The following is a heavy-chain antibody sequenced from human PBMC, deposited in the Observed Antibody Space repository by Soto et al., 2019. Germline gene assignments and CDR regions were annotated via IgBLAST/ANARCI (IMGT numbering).Heavy chain of an antibody. CDR2: IYTSGST. J-gene: IGHJ4*02. Sequence: SETLSLTCTVSGGSISSYYWSWIRQPAGKGLEWIGRIYTSGSTNYNPSLKSRVTMPVDTSKNQFSLKLSSVTAADTAVYYCARTVVSSVGGEFDYWGQGTLVTVSS. CDR3: ARTVVSSVGGEFDY. CDR1: GGSISSYY. D-gene: IGHD3-16*01. V-gene: IGHV4-4*07.